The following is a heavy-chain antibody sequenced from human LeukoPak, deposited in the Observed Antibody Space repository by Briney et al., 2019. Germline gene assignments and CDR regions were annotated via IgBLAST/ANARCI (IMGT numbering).Heavy chain of an antibody. Sequence: SETLSLTCTVSGGSISSGDYYWSWIRQPPGKGPEWIGYIYYSGSTYYNPSLKSRVTISVDTSKNQFSLKLSSVTAADTAVYYCARESQQLGDFDYWGQGTLVTVSS. J-gene: IGHJ4*02. CDR1: GGSISSGDYY. CDR2: IYYSGST. CDR3: ARESQQLGDFDY. D-gene: IGHD6-13*01. V-gene: IGHV4-30-4*01.